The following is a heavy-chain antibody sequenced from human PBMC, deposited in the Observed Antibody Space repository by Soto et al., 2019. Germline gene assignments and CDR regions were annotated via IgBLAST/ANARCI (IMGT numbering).Heavy chain of an antibody. CDR3: ASRHSSGWYFDY. CDR1: DGYIISYY. Sequence: SQTLPLTCTVFDGYIISYYWSWIRQPPGKGLEWIGEIYHSGNTNYNPSLKSRVTISVDTSKNQFSLKLSSVIAADTAVYYYASRHSSGWYFDYWGQGTLVTVSS. V-gene: IGHV4-34*01. J-gene: IGHJ4*02. CDR2: IYHSGNT. D-gene: IGHD6-19*01.